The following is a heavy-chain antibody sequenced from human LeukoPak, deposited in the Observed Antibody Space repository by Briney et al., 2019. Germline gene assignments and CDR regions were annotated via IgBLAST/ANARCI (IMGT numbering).Heavy chain of an antibody. CDR3: ARDMMVDIVVVPAAMEIGDYYYYGMDV. CDR1: GFTFNRYW. V-gene: IGHV3-7*01. Sequence: GGSLRLSCAASGFTFNRYWMNWVRQAPGKGLEWVANIKEDGSEKNYVDSVRGRFTISRDNAKNSLSLQMNSLRAEDTAVYYCARDMMVDIVVVPAAMEIGDYYYYGMDVWGQGTTVTVSS. J-gene: IGHJ6*02. D-gene: IGHD2-2*03. CDR2: IKEDGSEK.